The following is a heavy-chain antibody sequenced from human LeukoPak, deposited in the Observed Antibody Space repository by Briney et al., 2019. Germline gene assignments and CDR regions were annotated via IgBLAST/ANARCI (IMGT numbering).Heavy chain of an antibody. J-gene: IGHJ3*02. CDR1: GFSVSSNY. CDR2: IYRGGST. CDR3: ARGTYGSGSYYIGDALDI. V-gene: IGHV3-53*01. Sequence: GGPLRLSCAASGFSVSSNYMNWVRQAPGQGLEWVSTIYRGGSTYYADSVKGRFTISRDNSKNTLYLQMNSLRDEDTAVYYCARGTYGSGSYYIGDALDIWGQGTMVTVSS. D-gene: IGHD3-10*01.